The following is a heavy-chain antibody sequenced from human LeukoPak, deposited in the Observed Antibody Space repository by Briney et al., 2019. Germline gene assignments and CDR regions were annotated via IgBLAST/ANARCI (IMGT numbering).Heavy chain of an antibody. Sequence: GGSLRLSCAASGFTFSDYYMSWIRRAPGKGLEWVSYISSSGSTIYYADSVKGRFTISRDNAKNSLYLQMNSLRAEDTAVYYCARDLYIVATEFDYWGQGTLVTVSS. D-gene: IGHD5-12*01. CDR1: GFTFSDYY. CDR3: ARDLYIVATEFDY. J-gene: IGHJ4*02. V-gene: IGHV3-11*01. CDR2: ISSSGSTI.